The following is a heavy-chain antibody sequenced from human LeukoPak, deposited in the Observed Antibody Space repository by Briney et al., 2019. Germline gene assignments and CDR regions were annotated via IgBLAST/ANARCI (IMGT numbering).Heavy chain of an antibody. CDR3: ARPGANYYGSGSYYAFDY. V-gene: IGHV5-10-1*01. CDR1: GYSLTSYW. J-gene: IGHJ4*02. CDR2: IDPSDSYT. D-gene: IGHD3-10*01. Sequence: GESLRISCKGSGYSLTSYWISWVRQMPGKGLEWMGRIDPSDSYTNYSPSFQGHVTISADKSISTAYLQWSSLKASDTAMYYCARPGANYYGSGSYYAFDYWGQGTLVTVSS.